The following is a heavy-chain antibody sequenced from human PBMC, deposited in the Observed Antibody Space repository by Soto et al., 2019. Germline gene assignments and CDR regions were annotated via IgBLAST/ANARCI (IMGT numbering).Heavy chain of an antibody. Sequence: ASVKVSCKASGYTFTSYGIRWVRQAPGQGLEWMGWISAYNGNTNYAQKLQVRVTMTTDTSTSTAYMELRSLRSDDTAVYYCAREAMAVTPLGYYYYGMDVWGQGTTVTVSS. D-gene: IGHD2-21*02. CDR2: ISAYNGNT. J-gene: IGHJ6*01. CDR1: GYTFTSYG. V-gene: IGHV1-18*01. CDR3: AREAMAVTPLGYYYYGMDV.